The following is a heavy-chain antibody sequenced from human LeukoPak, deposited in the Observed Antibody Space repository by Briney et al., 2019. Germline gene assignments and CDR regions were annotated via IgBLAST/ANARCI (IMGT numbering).Heavy chain of an antibody. D-gene: IGHD1-20*01. CDR2: IYYSGST. V-gene: IGHV4-61*01. J-gene: IGHJ6*03. Sequence: PSETLSLTCTVSGGSFSSTNYFWGWIRQPPGKGLEWIGYIYYSGSTNYNPSLKSRVTISVDTSKNQFSLKLSSVTAADTAVYYCANYNWNVPGQHYYMDVWGKGTTVTVSS. CDR1: GGSFSSTNYF. CDR3: ANYNWNVPGQHYYMDV.